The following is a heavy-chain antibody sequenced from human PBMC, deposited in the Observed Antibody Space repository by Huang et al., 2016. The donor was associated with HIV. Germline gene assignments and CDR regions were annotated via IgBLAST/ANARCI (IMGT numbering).Heavy chain of an antibody. J-gene: IGHJ3*02. CDR3: ARRMAGWDDVFDM. CDR2: ISLSGTTR. D-gene: IGHD6-19*01. CDR1: GLVFSDHY. Sequence: QVQLVESGGGLVKPGGSLRISCADSGLVFSDHYMNWIRQAPGKGLECILYISLSGTTRRYADSVKGRFTISRDNAKKSLFLEMNSLRVEDTAVYYCARRMAGWDDVFDMWGQGTMVTVSS. V-gene: IGHV3-11*01.